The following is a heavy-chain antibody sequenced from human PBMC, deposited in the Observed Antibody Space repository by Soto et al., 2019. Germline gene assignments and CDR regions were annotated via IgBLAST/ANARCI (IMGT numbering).Heavy chain of an antibody. CDR1: GGTFSSYA. V-gene: IGHV1-69*13. D-gene: IGHD1-26*01. J-gene: IGHJ3*02. CDR3: ARGIVGATLAFDI. CDR2: IIPIFGTA. Sequence: SVKVSCKASGGTFSSYAISWVRQAPGQGLEWMGGIIPIFGTANYAQKFQGRVTITADESTSTAYMELSSLRSEGTAVYYCARGIVGATLAFDIWRPGTMVTVSS.